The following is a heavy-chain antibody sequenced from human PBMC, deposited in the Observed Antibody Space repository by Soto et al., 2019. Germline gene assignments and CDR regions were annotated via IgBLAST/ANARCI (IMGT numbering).Heavy chain of an antibody. CDR3: ARGGAYYYDSSGYYYGMDV. V-gene: IGHV4-39*07. D-gene: IGHD3-22*01. CDR2: IYYSGST. Sequence: SETLSLTCTVSGGSISSSSYYWGWIRQPPGKGLEWIGSIYYSGSTYYNPSLKSRVTISVDTSKNQFSLKLSSVTAADTAVYYCARGGAYYYDSSGYYYGMDVWGQGTTVTVSS. J-gene: IGHJ6*02. CDR1: GGSISSSSYY.